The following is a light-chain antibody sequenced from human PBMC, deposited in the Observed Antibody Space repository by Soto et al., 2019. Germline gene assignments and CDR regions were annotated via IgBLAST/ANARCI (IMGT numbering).Light chain of an antibody. V-gene: IGLV7-46*01. CDR3: LLSYSGARV. CDR2: DTN. CDR1: TGAVTTTHW. J-gene: IGLJ2*01. Sequence: QAVVTQEPSLTVSPGGTVTLTCASSTGAVTTTHWPYWVQQKPGQAPRTMIHDTNIRHSWTPARFSGSLLGGKAALTLSGAQAEDEADYYCLLSYSGARVFGGGTQLTVL.